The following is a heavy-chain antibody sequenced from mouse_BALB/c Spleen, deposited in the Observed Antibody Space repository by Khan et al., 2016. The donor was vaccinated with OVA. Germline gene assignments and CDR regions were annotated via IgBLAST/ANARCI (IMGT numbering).Heavy chain of an antibody. CDR2: ISSSGST. D-gene: IGHD2-3*01. J-gene: IGHJ4*01. CDR1: GYSITSDYA. Sequence: EVQLQESGPGLVKPSQSLSLTCTVTGYSITSDYAWNWIRQFPENKLEWMGYISSSGSTNHNPALKSRISITRDTSKNQFFLQLNSVTTEDTATYDCARDGSRYNYAMDYWGKGTSVTVSA. V-gene: IGHV3-2*02. CDR3: ARDGSRYNYAMDY.